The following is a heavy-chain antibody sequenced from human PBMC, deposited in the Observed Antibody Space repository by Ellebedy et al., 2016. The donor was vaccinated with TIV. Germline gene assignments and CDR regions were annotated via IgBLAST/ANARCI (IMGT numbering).Heavy chain of an antibody. CDR3: ARDAADNGGKLDY. J-gene: IGHJ4*02. V-gene: IGHV3-53*01. Sequence: GESLKISCAASGFTVSSNYMNWVRQAPGKGLEWVSVISSGADGGDTYYADSVKGRFTISRDNSKNTLYLQMNNLRAEDTAVYYCARDAADNGGKLDYWGQGALVTVSS. CDR2: ISSGADGGDT. D-gene: IGHD4-23*01. CDR1: GFTVSSNY.